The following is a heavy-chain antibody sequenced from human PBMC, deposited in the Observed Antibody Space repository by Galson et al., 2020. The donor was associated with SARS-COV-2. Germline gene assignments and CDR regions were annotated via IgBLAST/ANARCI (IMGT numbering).Heavy chain of an antibody. CDR2: INQSGNI. D-gene: IGHD3-22*01. CDR3: ARGRLQITMMVVVFTGGSFYFDY. CDR1: GKSFSGHH. V-gene: IGHV4-34*01. J-gene: IGHJ4*02. Sequence: SETLSLTCAVYGKSFSGHHWSWIRQPPGEGLEWIGEINQSGNINYNPSLKSRVTISVDTSKNQFSLKLSSVTAADTAVYYCARGRLQITMMVVVFTGGSFYFDYWGQGTLVTVSS.